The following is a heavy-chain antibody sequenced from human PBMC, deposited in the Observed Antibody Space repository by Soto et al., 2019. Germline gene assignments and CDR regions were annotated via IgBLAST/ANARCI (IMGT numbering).Heavy chain of an antibody. CDR3: SRDTIRGAFDI. Sequence: GGSLRLSCAASGFTFSSYEMNWVRQAPGKGLEWVSYISSSGSTIYYADSVKGRFTISRDNAKNSLYLQMNSLRAEDTAVYYCSRDTIRGAFDIWGQGTVVTVSS. D-gene: IGHD3-10*01. V-gene: IGHV3-48*03. CDR2: ISSSGSTI. CDR1: GFTFSSYE. J-gene: IGHJ3*02.